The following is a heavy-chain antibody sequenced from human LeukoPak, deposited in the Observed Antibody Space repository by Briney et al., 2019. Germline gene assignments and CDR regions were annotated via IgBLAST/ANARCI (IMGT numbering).Heavy chain of an antibody. Sequence: PGGSLRLSCAASGFTFSSYSMNWVRQAPGKGLEWVSSISSSSSYIYYADSVKGRFTISRDNSKNTLYLQMNSLRAEDTAVYYCAKDRGRDEQGGYMDVWGQGTTVTVSS. CDR2: ISSSSSYI. D-gene: IGHD3-10*01. J-gene: IGHJ6*02. CDR3: AKDRGRDEQGGYMDV. CDR1: GFTFSSYS. V-gene: IGHV3-21*01.